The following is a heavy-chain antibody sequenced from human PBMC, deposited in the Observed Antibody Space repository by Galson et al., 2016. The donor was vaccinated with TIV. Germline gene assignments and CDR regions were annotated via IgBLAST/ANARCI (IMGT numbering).Heavy chain of an antibody. CDR2: SVPVFGSA. V-gene: IGHV1-69*05. CDR3: AKDRTVDYRQSPPFFEY. J-gene: IGHJ4*02. D-gene: IGHD5-12*01. CDR1: GGSLSTYP. Sequence: SVKVSCKASGGSLSTYPISWVRQAPGLGLEWMGRSVPVFGSAKYSPRFQGRVAISRDESATTVYMELTSLTAEDTAIYYCAKDRTVDYRQSPPFFEYWGQVTLVSVSS.